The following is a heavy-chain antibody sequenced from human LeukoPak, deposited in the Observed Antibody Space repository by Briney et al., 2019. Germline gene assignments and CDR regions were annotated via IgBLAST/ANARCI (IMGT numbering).Heavy chain of an antibody. CDR2: ISAYNGNT. D-gene: IGHD5-18*01. J-gene: IGHJ4*02. Sequence: ASVKVSCKASGYTFTSYGISWVRQAPGQGLEWMGWISAYNGNTNYAQKLQGRVTMTTDTSTSTAYMELRSLRSDDTAVYYCARDLGRLEIQLWPNRFDYWGRGTLVTVSS. CDR1: GYTFTSYG. CDR3: ARDLGRLEIQLWPNRFDY. V-gene: IGHV1-18*01.